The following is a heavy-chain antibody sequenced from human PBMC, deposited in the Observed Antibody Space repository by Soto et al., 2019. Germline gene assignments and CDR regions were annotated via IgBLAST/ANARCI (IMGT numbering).Heavy chain of an antibody. Sequence: PGGSLRLSCAASGFTFSSYGMHWVRQAPGKGLEWVAVISYDGSNKYYADSVKGRFAISRDNSKNTLYLQMNSLRAEDTAVYYCANLGVVDYWGQGTLVTVSS. CDR1: GFTFSSYG. V-gene: IGHV3-30*18. CDR2: ISYDGSNK. D-gene: IGHD3-3*01. CDR3: ANLGVVDY. J-gene: IGHJ4*02.